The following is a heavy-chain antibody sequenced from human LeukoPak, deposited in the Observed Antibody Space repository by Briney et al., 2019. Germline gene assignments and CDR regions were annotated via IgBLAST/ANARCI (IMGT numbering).Heavy chain of an antibody. CDR2: INHSGST. Sequence: SETLSLTCAVYGGSLSNYYWSWIRQPPGKGLEWIGEINHSGSTNYNPSLKSRVTISVDMSKNQFPLELSFVTAADTAVYYCARGPASGSNFAWFDPWGQGTLVTVSS. CDR3: ARGPASGSNFAWFDP. CDR1: GGSLSNYY. J-gene: IGHJ5*02. D-gene: IGHD3-10*01. V-gene: IGHV4-34*01.